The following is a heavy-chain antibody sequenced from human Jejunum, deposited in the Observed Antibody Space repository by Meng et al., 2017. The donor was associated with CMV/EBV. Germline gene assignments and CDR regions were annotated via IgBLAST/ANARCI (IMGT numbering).Heavy chain of an antibody. Sequence: CAGAGASTSSSKWWSWVRQPPGKGLEWIGEILHSGSTNYNPSLKSRVTISVDKSRNHFSLKLNSVTAADTAVYYCARDLTVVRGVLDYWSQGTLVTVSS. V-gene: IGHV4-4*02. CDR2: ILHSGST. CDR1: GASTSSSKW. CDR3: ARDLTVVRGVLDY. D-gene: IGHD3-10*01. J-gene: IGHJ4*02.